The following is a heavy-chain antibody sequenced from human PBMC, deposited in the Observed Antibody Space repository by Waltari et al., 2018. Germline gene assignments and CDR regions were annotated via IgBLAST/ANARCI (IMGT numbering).Heavy chain of an antibody. CDR3: ARDRSGYQEVDY. V-gene: IGHV3-30-3*01. CDR2: ISYDGSNK. Sequence: QVQLVESGGGVVQPGRSLRLSCAASGFTFSSYAMHWVRQAPGKGLEWVAVISYDGSNKYYADSVKGRFTISRDNSKNTLYLQMNSLRAEDTAVYYCARDRSGYQEVDYWGQGTLVTVSS. CDR1: GFTFSSYA. J-gene: IGHJ4*02. D-gene: IGHD3-3*01.